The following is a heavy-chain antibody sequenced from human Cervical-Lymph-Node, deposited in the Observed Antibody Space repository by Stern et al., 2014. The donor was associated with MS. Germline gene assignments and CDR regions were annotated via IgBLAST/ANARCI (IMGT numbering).Heavy chain of an antibody. V-gene: IGHV2-70*01. Sequence: QITLKESGPALVKPTQTLTLTCTFSGFSLSTSGMCVSWIRQPPGKALEWLALIDWADDKYYSTSLKTRLTISKDTSKNQVVLTMTNMDPVDTATYYCARTYYYDSSGYYPIPFDYWGQGTLVTVSS. J-gene: IGHJ4*02. CDR1: GFSLSTSGMC. CDR2: IDWADDK. D-gene: IGHD3-22*01. CDR3: ARTYYYDSSGYYPIPFDY.